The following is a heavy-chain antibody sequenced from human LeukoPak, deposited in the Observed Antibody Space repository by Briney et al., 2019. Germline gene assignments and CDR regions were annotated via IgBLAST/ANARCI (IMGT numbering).Heavy chain of an antibody. D-gene: IGHD5-18*01. CDR3: AKDPPPRVVYSYGPGPYYFDY. CDR1: GFTFSTYA. J-gene: IGHJ4*02. CDR2: ISETGGGS. Sequence: GGSLRLSCTASGFTFSTYAMSWVRQAPGKGLEWVSSISETGGGSYYADSMKGRFTISRDNSKNTLYLQMNSLRAEDTAVYYCAKDPPPRVVYSYGPGPYYFDYWGQGTLVTVSS. V-gene: IGHV3-23*01.